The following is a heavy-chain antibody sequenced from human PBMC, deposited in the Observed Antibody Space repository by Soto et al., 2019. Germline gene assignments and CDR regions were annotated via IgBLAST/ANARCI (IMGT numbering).Heavy chain of an antibody. V-gene: IGHV3-21*01. Sequence: GGSLRLSCAASGFTFSSYSMNWVRQAPGKGLEWVSSISSSSSYIYYADSVKGRFTISRDNAKNSLYLQMNSLRAEDTAVYYCARGPVAVAGYFDYWGQGTLVTVSS. CDR3: ARGPVAVAGYFDY. D-gene: IGHD6-19*01. J-gene: IGHJ4*02. CDR2: ISSSSSYI. CDR1: GFTFSSYS.